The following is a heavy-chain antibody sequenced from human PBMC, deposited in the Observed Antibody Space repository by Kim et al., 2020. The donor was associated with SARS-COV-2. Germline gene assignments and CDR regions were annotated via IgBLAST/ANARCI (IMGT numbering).Heavy chain of an antibody. CDR3: ARVIAAAGHPVSCFDY. D-gene: IGHD6-13*01. CDR1: GYSFTSYW. Sequence: GESLKISCKGSGYSFTSYWIGWVRQMPGKGLEWMGIIYPGDSDTRYSPSFQGQVTISADKSISTAYLQWSSLKASDTAMYYCARVIAAAGHPVSCFDYWGQGTLVTVSS. J-gene: IGHJ4*02. CDR2: IYPGDSDT. V-gene: IGHV5-51*01.